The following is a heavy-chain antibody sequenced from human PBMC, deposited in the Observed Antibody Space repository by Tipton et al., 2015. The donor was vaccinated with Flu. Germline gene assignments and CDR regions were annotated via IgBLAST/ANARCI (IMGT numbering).Heavy chain of an antibody. CDR3: AGPIAAAPSY. V-gene: IGHV3-7*01. Sequence: SLRLSCAASGFTFSSYWMTWVRQAPGKGLEWVANIKQDGSVRYYVDSVKGRFTISRDNAKNSLYLQMNSPRAEDTAVYYCAGPIAAAPSYWGQGTLVTVSS. CDR1: GFTFSSYW. D-gene: IGHD6-13*01. CDR2: IKQDGSVR. J-gene: IGHJ4*02.